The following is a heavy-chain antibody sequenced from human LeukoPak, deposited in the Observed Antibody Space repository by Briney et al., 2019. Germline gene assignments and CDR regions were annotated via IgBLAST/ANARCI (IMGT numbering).Heavy chain of an antibody. CDR2: IKSKTDGGTT. V-gene: IGHV3-15*01. CDR3: TTDLGDSSDFHSFDY. D-gene: IGHD4-17*01. J-gene: IGHJ4*02. CDR1: GFTFSNAW. Sequence: GGSLRLSCAASGFTFSNAWMSWVRQAPGKGLEWVGRIKSKTDGGTTDHAAPVKGRFTISRDDSKNTLYLQMNSLETEDTAVYYCTTDLGDSSDFHSFDYWGQGTLVTVSS.